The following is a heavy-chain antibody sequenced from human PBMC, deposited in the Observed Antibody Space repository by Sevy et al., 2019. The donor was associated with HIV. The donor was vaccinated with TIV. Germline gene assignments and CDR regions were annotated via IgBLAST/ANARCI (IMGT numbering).Heavy chain of an antibody. CDR2: IYXXXHI. CDR3: AGENAWGRGYS. J-gene: IGHJ4*02. CDR1: GGXITSLY. Sequence: SETLSLTCTVSGGXITSLYWNXIRQPPXXXLEWFXNIYXXXHINYNPSLKSRVTLSLDTSKNQFSLRLSSVTAADTAMXYCAGENAWGRGYSWGQGTLVTVSS. V-gene: IGHV4-59*08. D-gene: IGHD1-26*01.